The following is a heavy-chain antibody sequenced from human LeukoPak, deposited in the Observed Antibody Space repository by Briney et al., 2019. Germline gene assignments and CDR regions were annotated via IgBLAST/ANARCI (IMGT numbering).Heavy chain of an antibody. D-gene: IGHD3-22*01. Sequence: ASVKVSCKASGYTFTSYGISWVRQAPGQGLEWMGWISAYNGNTNYAQKLQGRVTMTTDTSTSAAYMELRSLRSDDTAVYYCARGYDRSGYYHLDYWGQGTLVTVSS. CDR3: ARGYDRSGYYHLDY. CDR1: GYTFTSYG. V-gene: IGHV1-18*01. J-gene: IGHJ4*02. CDR2: ISAYNGNT.